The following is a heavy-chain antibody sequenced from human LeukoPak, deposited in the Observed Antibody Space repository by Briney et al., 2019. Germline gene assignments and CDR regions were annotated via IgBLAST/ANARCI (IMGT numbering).Heavy chain of an antibody. D-gene: IGHD2-15*01. Sequence: GASVKVSCKASGYTFTDYYMHWVRQAPGQGLEWMGWINPNSGDTNHAQNFQGRVTLTRDTSISTAYMELSSLRSDDSAVYYCAGEYCSGGSCRQGFDCWGQGTLVTVSS. CDR3: AGEYCSGGSCRQGFDC. CDR2: INPNSGDT. CDR1: GYTFTDYY. J-gene: IGHJ4*02. V-gene: IGHV1-2*02.